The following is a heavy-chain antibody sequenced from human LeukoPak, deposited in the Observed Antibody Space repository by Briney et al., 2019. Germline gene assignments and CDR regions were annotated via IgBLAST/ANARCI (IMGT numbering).Heavy chain of an antibody. CDR2: IYYNGET. CDR1: GGSINDYY. J-gene: IGHJ3*02. D-gene: IGHD2-2*01. V-gene: IGHV4-59*08. CDR3: ARQPGGTAPFDI. Sequence: PSETLSLTCAVSGGSINDYYWSWIRQPPGKGLEWIGYIYYNGETNYNPAFRSRLTLSVDTSKNQLSLELRSVSAADTAVYYCARQPGGTAPFDIWGQGTMVTVSS.